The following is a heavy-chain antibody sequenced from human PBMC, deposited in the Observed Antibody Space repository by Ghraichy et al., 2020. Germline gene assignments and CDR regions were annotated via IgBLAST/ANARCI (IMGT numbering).Heavy chain of an antibody. CDR2: IYYSGST. CDR1: GGSISSYY. D-gene: IGHD4-23*01. J-gene: IGHJ4*02. Sequence: SETLSLTCTVSGGSISSYYWSWVRQPPGKGLEWIGYIYYSGSTNYNPSLKSRVTISVDTSKNQFSLKLSSVTAADTAVYYCARVPRRLRWYNYDFDYWGQGTMVTVSS. CDR3: ARVPRRLRWYNYDFDY. V-gene: IGHV4-59*01.